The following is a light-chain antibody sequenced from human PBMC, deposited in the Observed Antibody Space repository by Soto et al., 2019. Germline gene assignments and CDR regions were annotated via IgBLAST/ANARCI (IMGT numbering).Light chain of an antibody. V-gene: IGLV6-57*01. J-gene: IGLJ3*02. CDR3: QSDGGSGV. CDR1: SGSIASNY. CDR2: EDN. Sequence: NFMLTQPHSVSESPGKTVTISCTRSSGSIASNYVQWYQQRPGSSPTTVIYEDNQRPSGVPERFSGSIDSSSNSASLTISGLQTEDEADYYCQSDGGSGVFGGGTKLTVL.